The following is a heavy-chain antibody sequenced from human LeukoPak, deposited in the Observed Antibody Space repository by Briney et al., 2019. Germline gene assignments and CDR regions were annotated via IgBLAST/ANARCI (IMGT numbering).Heavy chain of an antibody. CDR3: ARDSGSSEYYFDH. CDR2: INPNSGGT. CDR1: GYTFTGYY. V-gene: IGHV1-2*04. D-gene: IGHD1-26*01. J-gene: IGHJ4*02. Sequence: ASVKVSCKASGYTFTGYYMHWVRQAPGQGLEWMGWINPNSGGTIYAQKFQGWVTMTRDTSISTAYMELSRLRSDDTAVYYCARDSGSSEYYFDHWGQGTLVTVSS.